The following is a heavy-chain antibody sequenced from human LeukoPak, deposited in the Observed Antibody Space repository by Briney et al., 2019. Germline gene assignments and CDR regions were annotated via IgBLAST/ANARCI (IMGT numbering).Heavy chain of an antibody. CDR2: ISAYNGNT. CDR3: GRAGYSYGYVGYFDY. CDR1: GYTFSIYS. J-gene: IGHJ4*02. V-gene: IGHV1-18*04. D-gene: IGHD5-18*01. Sequence: ASLKVSCKASGYTFSIYSIAWVRQAPGQGLEWMGWISAYNGNTKYAQKFQGRVTMTTDTSTSTAYMELSSLRSDDTAVYYCGRAGYSYGYVGYFDYWGQGTLVTVSS.